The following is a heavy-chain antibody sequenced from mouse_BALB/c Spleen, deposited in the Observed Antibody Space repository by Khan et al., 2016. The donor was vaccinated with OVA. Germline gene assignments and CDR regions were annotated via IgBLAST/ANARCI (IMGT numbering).Heavy chain of an antibody. D-gene: IGHD1-1*01. CDR2: ISYSGYT. V-gene: IGHV3-2*02. CDR3: ARSVYYSGSTFYYFDF. Sequence: EVQLQESGPGLMKPPQSLSLTCTVTGYSITSDYAWNWIRQFPGNKLEWMGYISYSGYTSYNPSLKSRISVTRDTSKHQFFLPLNSVTTEDTATYFFARSVYYSGSTFYYFDFWGQGTTLTVSS. CDR1: GYSITSDYA. J-gene: IGHJ2*01.